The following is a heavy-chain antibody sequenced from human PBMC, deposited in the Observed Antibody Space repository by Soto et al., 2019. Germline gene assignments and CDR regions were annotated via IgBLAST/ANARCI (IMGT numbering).Heavy chain of an antibody. J-gene: IGHJ3*02. Sequence: GWSLRLSCAASGFTFISYGMHWVRQAPGKGLEWVAVIWYDGSNKYYADSVKGRFTISRDNSKNTLYLQMNSLRAEDTAVYHCARDSTGYSYGTGNAFDIWGQGTMVTVSS. V-gene: IGHV3-33*01. D-gene: IGHD5-18*01. CDR3: ARDSTGYSYGTGNAFDI. CDR1: GFTFISYG. CDR2: IWYDGSNK.